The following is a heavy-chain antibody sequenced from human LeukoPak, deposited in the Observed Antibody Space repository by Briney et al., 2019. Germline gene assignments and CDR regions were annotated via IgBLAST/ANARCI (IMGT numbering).Heavy chain of an antibody. CDR1: RFTLSSYV. CDR3: AKARGIDI. D-gene: IGHD3-10*01. Sequence: GGCLTLSRAASRFTLSSYVMSWVRQAPGKGVAGVSAICGSGSSTYYADSVKGRFTISRDNSKNTLYLQMNSLRAEDTAVYYCAKARGIDIWGQGTMVTVSS. CDR2: ICGSGSST. V-gene: IGHV3-23*01. J-gene: IGHJ3*02.